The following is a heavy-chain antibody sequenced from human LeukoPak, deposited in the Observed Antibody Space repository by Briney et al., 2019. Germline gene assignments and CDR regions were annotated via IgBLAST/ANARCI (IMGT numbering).Heavy chain of an antibody. CDR3: AKRHCGGDCFIGGYYFDY. D-gene: IGHD2-21*02. CDR2: ISGSGGST. Sequence: GGSLRLSCAASGFTFSSYAMSWVRQAPGKGLEWVSAISGSGGSTYYADSVKGRFTISRDNSKNTLYLQMNSLRAEDTAVYYCAKRHCGGDCFIGGYYFDYWGQGTLVTVSS. J-gene: IGHJ4*02. CDR1: GFTFSSYA. V-gene: IGHV3-23*01.